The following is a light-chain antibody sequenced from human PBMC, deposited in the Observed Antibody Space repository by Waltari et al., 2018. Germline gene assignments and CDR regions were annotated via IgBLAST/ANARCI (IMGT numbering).Light chain of an antibody. V-gene: IGLV1-40*01. CDR2: TNF. Sequence: QSVLTQSPSVSGAPGQRVTISCTGSSYNIGADYDVNWYQVLPGAAPKLLIYTNFNRPSGVPDRFSGTRSGTSASLAITGLRPEDEGDYYCQSYDSSLSAVVFGGGTKVTVL. CDR1: SYNIGADYD. J-gene: IGLJ2*01. CDR3: QSYDSSLSAVV.